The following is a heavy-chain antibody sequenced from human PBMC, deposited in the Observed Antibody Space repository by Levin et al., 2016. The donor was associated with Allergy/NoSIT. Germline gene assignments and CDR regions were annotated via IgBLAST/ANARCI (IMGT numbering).Heavy chain of an antibody. Sequence: GESLKISCAASGFTFSRHAMTWVRQAPGKGLEWVSFISSSSVYIYYTDSVKGRFTISRDNAKNSLYLQMNSLRAEDTAVYYCSRAMYSGSHPSDSWGQGTLVTVSS. D-gene: IGHD1-26*01. CDR2: ISSSSVYI. CDR3: SRAMYSGSHPSDS. V-gene: IGHV3-21*01. CDR1: GFTFSRHA. J-gene: IGHJ4*02.